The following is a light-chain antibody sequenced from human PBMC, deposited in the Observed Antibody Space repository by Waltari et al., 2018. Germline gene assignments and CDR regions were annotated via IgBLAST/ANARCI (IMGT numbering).Light chain of an antibody. Sequence: QSGLTQPPSVSGAPGQRVTISCTGSSPNIGAGYDVHWYQKLPGTAPKLLIYGNNNRPSGVPDRFSGSKSGTSASLAITGLQAEDEADYYCQSYDSGLSGSVFGGGTKLTVL. J-gene: IGLJ2*01. CDR1: SPNIGAGYD. V-gene: IGLV1-40*01. CDR2: GNN. CDR3: QSYDSGLSGSV.